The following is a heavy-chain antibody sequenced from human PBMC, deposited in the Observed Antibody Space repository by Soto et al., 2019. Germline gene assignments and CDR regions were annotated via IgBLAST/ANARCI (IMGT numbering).Heavy chain of an antibody. V-gene: IGHV4-39*01. J-gene: IGHJ4*02. Sequence: SEAPSLTCTISCISINISSYYRGRLRQPPGKGLEWIGSIYYSGSTYYTPAHKSRVTISVDTSKNQVSLKLSSVTAADTAVYYCARHTPAISISDHWGQGNLVTVSS. CDR1: CISINISSYY. CDR2: IYYSGST. CDR3: ARHTPAISISDH. D-gene: IGHD2-15*01.